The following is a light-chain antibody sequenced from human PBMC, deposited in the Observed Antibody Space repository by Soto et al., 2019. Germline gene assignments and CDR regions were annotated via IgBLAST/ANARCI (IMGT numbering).Light chain of an antibody. CDR2: SNN. J-gene: IGLJ3*02. Sequence: QSLLTQHPSASGTPGQRVTISCSGSRSNIGNNRVNWYQQLPRTAPKLLIHSNNQRPSGVPDRFSGSKSGTSASLAISGLQSEDEADYYCAAWDDSLNGWVFGGGTKVTVL. CDR3: AAWDDSLNGWV. V-gene: IGLV1-44*01. CDR1: RSNIGNNR.